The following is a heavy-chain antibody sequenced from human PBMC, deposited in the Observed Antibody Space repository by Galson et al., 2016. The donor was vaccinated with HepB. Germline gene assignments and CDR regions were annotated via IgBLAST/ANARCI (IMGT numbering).Heavy chain of an antibody. J-gene: IGHJ3*02. CDR1: GFTFSSYS. CDR3: AAWLLSGSYFLGAFDI. V-gene: IGHV3-21*01. D-gene: IGHD1-26*01. Sequence: SLRLSCAASGFTFSSYSTNWVRQAPGKGLEWVSSISSSSSYIYYADSVKGRFTISRDNAKNSLYLQMNSLRAEDTAVYYCAAWLLSGSYFLGAFDIWGQGTMVTVSS. CDR2: ISSSSSYI.